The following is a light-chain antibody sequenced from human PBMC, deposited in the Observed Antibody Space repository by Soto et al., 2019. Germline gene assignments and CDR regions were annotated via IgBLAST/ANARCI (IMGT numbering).Light chain of an antibody. CDR1: QGIANY. V-gene: IGKV1-17*03. Sequence: DIQMTQSPSAMSASVGDRVTITCRASQGIANYLAWFQQKPGKVPKRLIYGASNLQSGVPSRFSGSGSGTDFTLTISCLQSEDFATYYCQQYYSYPRITFGQGTRLEIK. J-gene: IGKJ5*01. CDR2: GAS. CDR3: QQYYSYPRIT.